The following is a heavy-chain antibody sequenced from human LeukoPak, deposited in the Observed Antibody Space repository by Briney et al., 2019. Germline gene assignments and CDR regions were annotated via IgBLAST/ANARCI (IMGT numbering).Heavy chain of an antibody. CDR1: GGSFSGYY. V-gene: IGHV4-34*01. Sequence: PSETLSLTCAVYGGSFSGYYWSWIRQPPGKGLEWIGEINHSGSTNYNPSLKSRVTISVDTSKNQFSLKLSSVTAADTAVYYCARHFAIFGVVTWAFDIWGQGTMVTVSS. CDR3: ARHFAIFGVVTWAFDI. D-gene: IGHD3-3*01. J-gene: IGHJ3*02. CDR2: INHSGST.